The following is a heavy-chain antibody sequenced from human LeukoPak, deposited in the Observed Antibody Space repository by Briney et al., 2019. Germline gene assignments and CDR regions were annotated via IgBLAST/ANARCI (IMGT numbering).Heavy chain of an antibody. CDR2: IIPIFGTA. CDR1: GYTFTSYG. J-gene: IGHJ5*02. CDR3: ARDSAHGDYNNWFDP. Sequence: SVKVSCKASGYTFTSYGISWVRQAPGQGLEWMGGIIPIFGTANYAQKFQGRVTITADESTSTAYIELSSLRSEDTAVYYCARDSAHGDYNNWFDPWGQGTLVTVSS. V-gene: IGHV1-69*13. D-gene: IGHD4-17*01.